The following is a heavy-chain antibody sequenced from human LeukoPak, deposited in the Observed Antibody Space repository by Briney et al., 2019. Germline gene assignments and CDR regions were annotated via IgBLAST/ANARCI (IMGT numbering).Heavy chain of an antibody. Sequence: SETLSLTCTVSGGSISSSSYYWGWIRQPPGKGLEWIGSIYYSGSTYYNPSLKSRVTISVDTSKNQFSLKLSSVTAADTAVYYCARGRGDHYVWGTHFDYWGQGTLVTVSS. V-gene: IGHV4-39*07. D-gene: IGHD3-16*01. CDR1: GGSISSSSYY. CDR3: ARGRGDHYVWGTHFDY. J-gene: IGHJ4*02. CDR2: IYYSGST.